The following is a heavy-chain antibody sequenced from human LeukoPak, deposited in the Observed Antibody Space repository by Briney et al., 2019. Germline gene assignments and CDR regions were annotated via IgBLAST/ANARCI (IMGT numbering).Heavy chain of an antibody. CDR3: ARDSETYYDFWSGYYGSFDY. Sequence: GRSLRLSCAASGFTFDDYAMHWVRQAPGKGLEWVSGISWNSGSIGYADSVKGRFTISRDNAKNSLYLQMNSLRAEDTAVYYCARDSETYYDFWSGYYGSFDYWGQGTLVTVSS. D-gene: IGHD3-3*01. J-gene: IGHJ4*02. V-gene: IGHV3-9*01. CDR2: ISWNSGSI. CDR1: GFTFDDYA.